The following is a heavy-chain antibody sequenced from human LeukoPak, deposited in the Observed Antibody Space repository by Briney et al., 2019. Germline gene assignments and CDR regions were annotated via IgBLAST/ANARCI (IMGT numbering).Heavy chain of an antibody. J-gene: IGHJ3*02. Sequence: GGSLRLSCAASGFTFIIYAMSWVREAPRRGLECVSAISGSGGSTYYADSVKGRFTISRDNSKNTLYLQMNSLRAEDTAVYYCAKDPPFSFGNPGAFDIWGQGTMVTVSS. CDR1: GFTFIIYA. CDR3: AKDPPFSFGNPGAFDI. D-gene: IGHD3-10*01. V-gene: IGHV3-23*01. CDR2: ISGSGGST.